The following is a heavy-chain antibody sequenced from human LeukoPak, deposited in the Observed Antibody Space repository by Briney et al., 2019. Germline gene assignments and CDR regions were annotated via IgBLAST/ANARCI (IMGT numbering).Heavy chain of an antibody. V-gene: IGHV3-23*01. CDR3: AKDPDGGYDY. Sequence: GGSLRLSCAASGFTFSTNAMSWVRQAPGKGLEWVSAISGRTGSTYYADSVKGRFTISRDNSKNTLYLQMDTLRAEDTAVYYCAKDPDGGYDYWGQGTLVTVSS. D-gene: IGHD5-12*01. CDR2: ISGRTGST. CDR1: GFTFSTNA. J-gene: IGHJ4*02.